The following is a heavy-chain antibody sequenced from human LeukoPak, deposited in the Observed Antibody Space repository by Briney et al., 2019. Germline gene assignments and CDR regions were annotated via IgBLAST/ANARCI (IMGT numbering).Heavy chain of an antibody. Sequence: SETLSLTCTVSGGSISSYYWSWIRQPPGKGLEWIGYIYYSGSTNYNPSLKSRVTMSVDTSKNQFSLKLSSVTAADTAVYYCARTYCGGDCRGYYYYYYMDVWGKGTTVTISS. CDR2: IYYSGST. CDR3: ARTYCGGDCRGYYYYYYMDV. CDR1: GGSISSYY. V-gene: IGHV4-59*08. D-gene: IGHD2-21*02. J-gene: IGHJ6*03.